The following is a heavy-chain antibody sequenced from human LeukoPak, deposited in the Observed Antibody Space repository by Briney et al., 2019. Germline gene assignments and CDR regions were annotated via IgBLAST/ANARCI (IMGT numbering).Heavy chain of an antibody. Sequence: ASVKVACRASRYTFTGYYMHWVREAPVQGLEWMGWINANSGGTNYAQKIQGRVTMTKDTSISTAYMELSRLRSDDTAVYYCARVEDYYDSSGSTHFDYWGQGALVTVSS. D-gene: IGHD3-22*01. V-gene: IGHV1-2*02. CDR2: INANSGGT. J-gene: IGHJ4*02. CDR3: ARVEDYYDSSGSTHFDY. CDR1: RYTFTGYY.